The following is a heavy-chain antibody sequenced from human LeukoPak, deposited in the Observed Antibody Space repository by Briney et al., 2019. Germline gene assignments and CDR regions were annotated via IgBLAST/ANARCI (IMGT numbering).Heavy chain of an antibody. D-gene: IGHD2/OR15-2a*01. CDR3: TTGRNYFRPYYMDV. Sequence: GGSLRLSCAASGFTLSNAWMTWVRQAPGKGVEWVGRIKSKTDGGTTDYVAPGKGRFTISRDGSTNTPYLQMNSLKTEDLAVYYCTTGRNYFRPYYMDVWGKGP. V-gene: IGHV3-15*01. J-gene: IGHJ6*03. CDR2: IKSKTDGGTT. CDR1: GFTLSNAW.